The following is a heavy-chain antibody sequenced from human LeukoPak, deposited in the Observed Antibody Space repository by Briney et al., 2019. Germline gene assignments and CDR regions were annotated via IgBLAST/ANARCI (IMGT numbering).Heavy chain of an antibody. CDR2: ISYDGSNK. CDR3: ANYNWNDGY. Sequence: GRSLRLSCAASGFTFSSYGMHWVRQAPGKGLEWVAVISYDGSNKYYADSVKGRFTISRDNSKNTLYLQMNSLRAKDTAVYYCANYNWNDGYWGQGTLVTVSS. D-gene: IGHD1-1*01. CDR1: GFTFSSYG. J-gene: IGHJ4*02. V-gene: IGHV3-30*18.